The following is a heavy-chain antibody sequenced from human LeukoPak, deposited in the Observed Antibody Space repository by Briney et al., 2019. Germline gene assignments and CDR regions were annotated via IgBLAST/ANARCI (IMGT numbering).Heavy chain of an antibody. Sequence: GGSLRLSCAASGFTFSSYAMSWVRQAPGKGLEWVSAISGSGGSTYYADSVKGRFTISRDNAKDSLFLHMTNLRGEDTAVYYCAKEATAEYFQHWGQGTLVTVSS. CDR2: ISGSGGST. CDR1: GFTFSSYA. CDR3: AKEATAEYFQH. J-gene: IGHJ1*01. D-gene: IGHD5-12*01. V-gene: IGHV3-23*01.